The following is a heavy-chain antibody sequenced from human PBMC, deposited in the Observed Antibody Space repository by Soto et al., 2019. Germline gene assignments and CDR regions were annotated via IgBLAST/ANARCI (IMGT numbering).Heavy chain of an antibody. CDR1: GYSFTTYW. J-gene: IGHJ4*02. CDR3: ARHAYPYDSNSLGY. V-gene: IGHV5-51*01. CDR2: IYPGDSDI. D-gene: IGHD3-22*01. Sequence: GESLKISCKGSGYSFTTYWIGWVRQMPGKGLEWMGVIYPGDSDIRFSPSFQGQVTISADTSLSTAYLQWSSLRVSDTAMYYCARHAYPYDSNSLGYWGQGTMV.